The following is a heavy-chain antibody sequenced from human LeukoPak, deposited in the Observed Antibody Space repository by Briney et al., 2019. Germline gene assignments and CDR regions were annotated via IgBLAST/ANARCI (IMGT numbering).Heavy chain of an antibody. CDR3: ATSVSRISVQWLRH. CDR2: INPNSGGT. Sequence: SVKVSCKASGYTFTGYYMHWVRQAPGQGLEWMGWINPNSGGTNYAQKFQGRVTMTRDTSISTAYMELTRLTSDDTAVYYCATSVSRISVQWLRHWGQGTLVTVSS. CDR1: GYTFTGYY. V-gene: IGHV1-2*02. J-gene: IGHJ4*02. D-gene: IGHD6-19*01.